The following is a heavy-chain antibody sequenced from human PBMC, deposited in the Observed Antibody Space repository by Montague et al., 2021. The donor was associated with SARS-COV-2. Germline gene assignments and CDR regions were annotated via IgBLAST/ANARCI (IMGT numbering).Heavy chain of an antibody. CDR2: INHSGST. J-gene: IGHJ4*02. D-gene: IGHD3-10*01. CDR1: GGSISSSSYY. Sequence: SETLSLTCTVSGGSISSSSYYWGWIRQPPGEGLEWIGEINHSGSTNYNPSLKSRVTMSVDTSKNQFSLKLSSVTAADTAVYYCARGARQGYGFRLGSFDSWGQGTLVTVSS. CDR3: ARGARQGYGFRLGSFDS. V-gene: IGHV4-39*07.